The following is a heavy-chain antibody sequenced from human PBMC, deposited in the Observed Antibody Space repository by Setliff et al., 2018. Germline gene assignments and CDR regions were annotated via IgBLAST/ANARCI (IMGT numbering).Heavy chain of an antibody. CDR3: ARGGMAAANRKGVFEY. CDR1: GGSMSSGPNY. J-gene: IGHJ4*02. Sequence: SETLSLTCTVSGGSMSSGPNYWSWIRQPAGRGLEWVGRVYSSVYSSGITSYNPSLKSRVTISMDTSKNQFSLGLTSVTAADTAVYYCARGGMAAANRKGVFEYWGQGTLVTVSS. V-gene: IGHV4-61*02. CDR2: VYSSVYSSGIT. D-gene: IGHD6-13*01.